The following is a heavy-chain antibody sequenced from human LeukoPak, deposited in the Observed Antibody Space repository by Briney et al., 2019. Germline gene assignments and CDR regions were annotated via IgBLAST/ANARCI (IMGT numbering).Heavy chain of an antibody. CDR1: GFTFSSYG. Sequence: GGSLRLSCAASGFTFSSYGMSWVRQGPGKGREWVSAISGSGGSTYYADSVKGRFTISRDNSKNTLYLQMNSLRAEDTAVYYCAKGGPDYYGSGRYAFDIWGQGTMVTVSS. D-gene: IGHD3-10*01. V-gene: IGHV3-23*01. CDR2: ISGSGGST. J-gene: IGHJ3*02. CDR3: AKGGPDYYGSGRYAFDI.